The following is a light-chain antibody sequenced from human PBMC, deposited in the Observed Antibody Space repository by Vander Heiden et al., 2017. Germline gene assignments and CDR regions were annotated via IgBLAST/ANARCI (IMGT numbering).Light chain of an antibody. CDR1: QSISSY. Sequence: DIQMTQSPSSLSASVGDRVTITCRASQSISSYLNWYQQKPGKAPKLLIYAASSLQSGVPSRFSGSGSGTDFTLTISSRQPEDFATYYCQQIDSTPIFTFGHGTKVDIK. CDR3: QQIDSTPIFT. V-gene: IGKV1-39*01. J-gene: IGKJ3*01. CDR2: AAS.